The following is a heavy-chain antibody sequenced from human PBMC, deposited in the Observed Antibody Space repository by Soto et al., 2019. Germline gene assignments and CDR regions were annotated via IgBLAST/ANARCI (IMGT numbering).Heavy chain of an antibody. CDR2: INHSGIT. CDR3: VRGPYNYNSRYFDY. V-gene: IGHV4-34*01. Sequence: PSETLSLTCVVSGYSISSGYYWTWIRQPPGKGLEWLAEINHSGITNYNPSVESRVSMSVDTSKNQFSLRLYSVTAADTAVYYCVRGPYNYNSRYFDYWGQGTLVTVSS. D-gene: IGHD1-1*01. J-gene: IGHJ4*02. CDR1: GYSISSGYY.